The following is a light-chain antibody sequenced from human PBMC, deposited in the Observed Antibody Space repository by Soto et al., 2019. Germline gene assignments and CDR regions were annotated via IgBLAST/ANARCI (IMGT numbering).Light chain of an antibody. J-gene: IGKJ1*01. V-gene: IGKV3-20*01. Sequence: EIVLTQSPGTLSFSPGERATLSCRASQSVTSSYLAWYQQKPGQAPRLLIYGAGSRATGIPDRSSGSGSGTDFILTISRLEPEDFAVYYCQQYGSTPVTFGQGTKVDIK. CDR3: QQYGSTPVT. CDR2: GAG. CDR1: QSVTSSY.